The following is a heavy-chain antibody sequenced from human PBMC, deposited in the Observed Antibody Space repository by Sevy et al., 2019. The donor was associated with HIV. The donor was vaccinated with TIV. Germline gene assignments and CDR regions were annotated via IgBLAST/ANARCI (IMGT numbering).Heavy chain of an antibody. D-gene: IGHD2-21*01. CDR2: VNQDGSEK. Sequence: GGSLRLSCVVSGLGFSDYFMGWVRQAPGKGLEWVADVNQDGSEKYYVGSVMGRFTISRDNAKNSVYLQMNYLRVNDTAVYYCARELWPGDYWGQGTLVTVSS. V-gene: IGHV3-7*01. CDR3: ARELWPGDY. CDR1: GLGFSDYF. J-gene: IGHJ4*02.